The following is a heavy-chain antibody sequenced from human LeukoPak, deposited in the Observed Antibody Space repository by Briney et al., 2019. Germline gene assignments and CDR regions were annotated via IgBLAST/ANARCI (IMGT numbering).Heavy chain of an antibody. V-gene: IGHV1-8*02. CDR1: GGTFSSYA. Sequence: ASVKVSCKASGGTFSSYAINWVRQATGQGLEWMGWMNPNSGNTGYAQKFQGRVTMTRNTSISTAYMELSSLRSEDTAVYYCARGLDILTGGDAFDIWGQGTMVTVSS. CDR2: MNPNSGNT. CDR3: ARGLDILTGGDAFDI. D-gene: IGHD3-9*01. J-gene: IGHJ3*02.